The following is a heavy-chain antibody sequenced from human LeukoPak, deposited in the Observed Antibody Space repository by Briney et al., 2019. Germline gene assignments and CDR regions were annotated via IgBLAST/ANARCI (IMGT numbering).Heavy chain of an antibody. CDR1: GFIFGNYE. V-gene: IGHV3-48*03. CDR3: GREMAATDWEMDY. D-gene: IGHD5-24*01. CDR2: ISASGET. J-gene: IGHJ4*02. Sequence: GGSLRLSCVGSGFIFGNYEVDWVRQAPGRGREWVSYISASGETLYADSVRGRFTISRDNAKNSVYLHMSSLRAEDTAVYYCGREMAATDWEMDYWGQGTLVTVSP.